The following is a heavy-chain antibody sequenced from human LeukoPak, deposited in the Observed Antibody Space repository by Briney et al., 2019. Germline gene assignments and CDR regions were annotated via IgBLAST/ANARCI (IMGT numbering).Heavy chain of an antibody. J-gene: IGHJ4*02. CDR2: ISSSGSTI. CDR1: GFTFSSYE. D-gene: IGHD3-22*01. V-gene: IGHV3-48*03. CDR3: ARDPPPAYYYDSSGSLVGY. Sequence: AGGSLRLSCAASGFTFSSYEMNWVRQAPGKGLEWVSYISSSGSTIYYADSVKGRFTISRDNAKNSLYLQMNSLRAEDTAVYYCARDPPPAYYYDSSGSLVGYWGQGTLVTVSS.